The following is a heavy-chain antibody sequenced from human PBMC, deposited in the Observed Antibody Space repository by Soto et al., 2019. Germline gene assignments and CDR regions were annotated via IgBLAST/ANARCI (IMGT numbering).Heavy chain of an antibody. Sequence: QVQLVQSGAEVKKPGPSVTASCRASEYPLTSYDTNGVRQATGQGPEGMGWMNPNSGNTGYAQKFQGRVTMTSNTSISTASMELSSLRSEDTAVYYCWMRIGWGQGTMVTVSS. CDR3: WMRIG. J-gene: IGHJ3*01. CDR1: EYPLTSYD. V-gene: IGHV1-8*01. CDR2: MNPNSGNT. D-gene: IGHD2-2*03.